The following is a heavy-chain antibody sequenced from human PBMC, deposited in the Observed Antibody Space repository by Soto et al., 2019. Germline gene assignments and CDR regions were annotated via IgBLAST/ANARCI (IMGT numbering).Heavy chain of an antibody. CDR2: IYPSGSS. CDR1: GGSISSGGYS. D-gene: IGHD1-26*01. J-gene: IGHJ5*02. Sequence: SETLSLTCAVSGGSISSGGYSWSWIRHQPGKGLEWLGYIYPSGSSYYHPSLQRRVTISVDRSKNQFSLKLSSVTAADTAVYYCARGYSGSYYGWFDPWGQGTLVTVSS. CDR3: ARGYSGSYYGWFDP. V-gene: IGHV4-30-2*01.